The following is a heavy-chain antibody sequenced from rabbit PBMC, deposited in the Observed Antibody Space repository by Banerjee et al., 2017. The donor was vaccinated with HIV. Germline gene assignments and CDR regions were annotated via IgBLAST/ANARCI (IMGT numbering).Heavy chain of an antibody. CDR2: IYTSSGST. Sequence: QQLVESGGGLVKPGASLTLTCKASGFSFSSGYDMCWVRQAPGKGLELIACIYTSSGSTWYASWAKGRFTISKTSSTTVTLQMTSLTAADTATYFCARGADYAGYGYALWGQGTLVAVS. V-gene: IGHV1S40*01. D-gene: IGHD6-1*01. J-gene: IGHJ4*01. CDR3: ARGADYAGYGYAL. CDR1: GFSFSSGYD.